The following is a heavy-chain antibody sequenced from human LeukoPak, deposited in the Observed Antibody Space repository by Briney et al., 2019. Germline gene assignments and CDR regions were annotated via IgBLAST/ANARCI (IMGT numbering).Heavy chain of an antibody. D-gene: IGHD3-22*01. CDR3: ARKRSSGYHYYYYYMDV. Sequence: SETLSLTCAVSGGSFSGYYWSWIRQPPGKGLEWIGEINHSGSTNYNPSLKSRVTISVDTSKNQFSLKLSSVTAADTAVYYCARKRSSGYHYYYYYMDVWGKGTTVTVSS. J-gene: IGHJ6*03. CDR2: INHSGST. CDR1: GGSFSGYY. V-gene: IGHV4-34*01.